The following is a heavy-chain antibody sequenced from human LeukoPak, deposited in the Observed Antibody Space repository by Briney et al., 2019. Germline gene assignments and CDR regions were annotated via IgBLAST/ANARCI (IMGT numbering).Heavy chain of an antibody. CDR1: GFTFTRYG. J-gene: IGHJ4*02. CDR3: ARDPTNTSGRYAHSDH. D-gene: IGHD6-19*01. V-gene: IGHV1-18*01. CDR2: ISAYNGDT. Sequence: ASVKVSCKTSGFTFTRYGITWVRQAPGQGLEWMGWISAYNGDTIYAQKLQGRVTMTRDPSTSTVYMELRSLGSDDTAIYYCARDPTNTSGRYAHSDHWGQGTLVTVSS.